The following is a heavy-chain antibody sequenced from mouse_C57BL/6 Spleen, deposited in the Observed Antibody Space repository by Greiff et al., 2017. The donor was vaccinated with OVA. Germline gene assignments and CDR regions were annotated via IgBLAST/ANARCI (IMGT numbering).Heavy chain of an antibody. CDR2: IYPGSGST. CDR3: ARGDYDFPWFAY. Sequence: VQLQQPGAELVKPGASVKMSCKASGYTFTSYWITWVKQRPGQGLEWIGDIYPGSGSTNYNEKFKSKATLTVDTSSSTAYMQLSSLTSEDSAVYYGARGDYDFPWFAYWGQGTLVTVSA. CDR1: GYTFTSYW. J-gene: IGHJ3*01. V-gene: IGHV1-55*01. D-gene: IGHD2-4*01.